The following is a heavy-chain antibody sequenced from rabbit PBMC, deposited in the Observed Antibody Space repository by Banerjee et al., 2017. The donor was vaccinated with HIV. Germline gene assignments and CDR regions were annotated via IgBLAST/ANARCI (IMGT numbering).Heavy chain of an antibody. CDR1: GFDFSNYG. D-gene: IGHD4-1*01. Sequence: QEQLVESGGGLVQPGGSLKLSCKASGFDFSNYGVSWVRQAPGKGLEWIGYIGTGSGNTYYASWAKGRFTISKTSSTTVTLQMTSLTAADTASYFCARDLAGVIGWNLNLWGPGTLVTVS. CDR2: IGTGSGNT. V-gene: IGHV1S45*01. J-gene: IGHJ4*01. CDR3: ARDLAGVIGWNLNL.